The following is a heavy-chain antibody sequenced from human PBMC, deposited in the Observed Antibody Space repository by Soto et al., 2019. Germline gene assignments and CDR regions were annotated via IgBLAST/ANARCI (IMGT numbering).Heavy chain of an antibody. Sequence: GGSLRLSCSASGFTFTKYAMHWVRQAPGKGLEYGSGISSNGVVRAYADSVKDRFNISRDNSKNTVFLQLSSLRGDDTAVYYCVKDRTRSGTSGVGPWGQGTLVTVSS. CDR1: GFTFTKYA. CDR2: ISSNGVVR. D-gene: IGHD1-1*01. V-gene: IGHV3-64D*06. CDR3: VKDRTRSGTSGVGP. J-gene: IGHJ5*02.